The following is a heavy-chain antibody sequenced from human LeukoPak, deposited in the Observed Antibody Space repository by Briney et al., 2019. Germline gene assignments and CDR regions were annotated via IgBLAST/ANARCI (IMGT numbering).Heavy chain of an antibody. J-gene: IGHJ4*02. V-gene: IGHV1-46*01. CDR3: ARGSRFLLY. CDR1: GYTFTSDY. CDR2: INPSGGRT. Sequence: ASVTVSCKASGYTFTSDYIHWVRQAPGQGLEWLGIINPSGGRTTYGQNFQGRVTITRDTSTSTLYMELNSLRSEDTAVYYCARGSRFLLYWGQGTLVTVPS. D-gene: IGHD3-3*01.